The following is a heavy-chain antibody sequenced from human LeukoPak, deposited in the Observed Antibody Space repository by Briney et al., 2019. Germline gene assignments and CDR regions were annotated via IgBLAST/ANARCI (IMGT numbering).Heavy chain of an antibody. CDR1: GYTFTGYY. D-gene: IGHD6-13*01. CDR3: ARRRGSSWYD. V-gene: IGHV1-2*02. J-gene: IGHJ4*02. CDR2: INPNSGGT. Sequence: ASVKVSCKASGYTFTGYYMHWVRQAPGQGLEWMGWINPNSGGTNYAQKFQGRVTITRNTSISTAYMELSSLRSEDTAVYYCARRRGSSWYDWGQGTLVTVSS.